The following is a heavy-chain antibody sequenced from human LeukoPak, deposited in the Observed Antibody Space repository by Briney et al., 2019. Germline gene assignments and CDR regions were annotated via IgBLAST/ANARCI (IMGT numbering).Heavy chain of an antibody. CDR1: GFTFSSHA. J-gene: IGHJ4*02. D-gene: IGHD3-22*01. CDR3: ARAPWYHDSSGSDY. CDR2: ISGSGGGT. V-gene: IGHV3-23*01. Sequence: QPGGSLRLSCAASGFTFSSHAMSWVRQAPGKGLEWVSAISGSGGGTYYADSGKGRFTISRDNSKNTLYLQMNSLRAEDTAVYYCARAPWYHDSSGSDYWGQGTLVTVSS.